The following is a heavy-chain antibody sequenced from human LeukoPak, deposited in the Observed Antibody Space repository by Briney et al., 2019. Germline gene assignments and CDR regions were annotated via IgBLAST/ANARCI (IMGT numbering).Heavy chain of an antibody. J-gene: IGHJ4*02. Sequence: GSLRLSCAASGFTSSNYWMTWVRQAPGKGLEWVANIKEDGREKYYVDSVKGRFTISRDNPKNSLYLQMNSLRAEDTAVYYCATAGDWGQGTLVTVSS. D-gene: IGHD7-27*01. CDR3: ATAGD. CDR1: GFTSSNYW. CDR2: IKEDGREK. V-gene: IGHV3-7*01.